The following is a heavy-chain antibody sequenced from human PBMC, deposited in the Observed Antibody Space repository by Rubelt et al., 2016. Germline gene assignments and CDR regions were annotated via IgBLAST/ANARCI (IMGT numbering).Heavy chain of an antibody. CDR3: AKRVPLWSGYESSFDY. J-gene: IGHJ4*02. D-gene: IGHD3-3*01. Sequence: EVQLVESGGGLVQPGGSLRLSCAASGFTFSTYSMNWVRQAPGKGLEWISYISSSSSTMYYADSVKGRFTISRDNAKNSLYLQMNSLRAEDTAVYYCAKRVPLWSGYESSFDYWGQGTLVTVSS. CDR1: GFTFSTYS. CDR2: ISSSSSTM. V-gene: IGHV3-48*04.